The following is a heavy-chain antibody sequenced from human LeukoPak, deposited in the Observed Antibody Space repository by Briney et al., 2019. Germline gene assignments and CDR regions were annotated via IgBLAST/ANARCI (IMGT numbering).Heavy chain of an antibody. Sequence: ASVKVSCKASGYTFTSYAMHWVRQAPGQRLEWMGWITAGNGNTKYSQKFQGRVTITRDTSASTAYMELSSLRSDDTAVYYCARGGWAYCGGDCLYYFDYWGQGTLVTVSS. J-gene: IGHJ4*02. D-gene: IGHD2-21*02. V-gene: IGHV1-3*01. CDR2: ITAGNGNT. CDR3: ARGGWAYCGGDCLYYFDY. CDR1: GYTFTSYA.